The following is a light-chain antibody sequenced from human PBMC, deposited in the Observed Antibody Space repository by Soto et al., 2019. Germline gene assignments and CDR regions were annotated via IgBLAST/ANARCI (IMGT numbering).Light chain of an antibody. Sequence: EIVLTQSPGTLSLSPGERATLSCRASQRVTSSYLAWYQQKPGQAPRLLIYGASSRATGIPDRFSGSRSGTDFTLTISRLEPEDFAVYYCQQYGSSPRTFGQGTKVDIK. J-gene: IGKJ1*01. CDR1: QRVTSSY. V-gene: IGKV3-20*01. CDR2: GAS. CDR3: QQYGSSPRT.